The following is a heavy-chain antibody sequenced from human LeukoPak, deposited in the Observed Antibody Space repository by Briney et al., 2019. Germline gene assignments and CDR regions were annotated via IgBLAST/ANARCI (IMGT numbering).Heavy chain of an antibody. CDR3: ARIGGRGYSYGTFDY. D-gene: IGHD5-18*01. Sequence: ASVKVTCKASGYTFNDYYIHWVRQAPGQGLEWMGWINPKSGGINYAQKFQGRVTMTRDTSISTVYMELSRLRSDDRAVYYCARIGGRGYSYGTFDYWGQGTLVTVSS. CDR2: INPKSGGI. V-gene: IGHV1-2*02. J-gene: IGHJ4*02. CDR1: GYTFNDYY.